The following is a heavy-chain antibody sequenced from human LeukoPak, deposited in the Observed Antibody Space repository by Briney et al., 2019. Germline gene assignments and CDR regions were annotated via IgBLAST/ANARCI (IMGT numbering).Heavy chain of an antibody. CDR1: QFTFSDYN. CDR3: ARDPRYQLVFDY. CDR2: ISSSSAYI. D-gene: IGHD2-2*01. J-gene: IGHJ4*02. Sequence: PGGSLRLSCAASQFTFSDYNMNWVRQAPGKGLEWVSSISSSSAYIYYADSVKGRFTISRDNAKNSLSLQMNSLRAEDTAVYYCARDPRYQLVFDYWGQGTLVTVSS. V-gene: IGHV3-21*01.